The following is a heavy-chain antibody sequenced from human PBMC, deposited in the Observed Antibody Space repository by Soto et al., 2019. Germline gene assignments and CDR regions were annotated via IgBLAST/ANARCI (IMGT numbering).Heavy chain of an antibody. CDR1: GFTFSSYD. J-gene: IGHJ4*02. CDR2: ISSGNTI. V-gene: IGHV3-48*01. CDR3: ARDRTYSSGWYHYYEY. Sequence: PGGSLRLSCAASGFTFSSYDMNWVRQAPGKGLEWVSYISSGNTIYYTESVEGRFTISRDNAKNSLYLQMNSLRAEDTAVYYCARDRTYSSGWYHYYEYWGQGALVTVSS. D-gene: IGHD6-19*01.